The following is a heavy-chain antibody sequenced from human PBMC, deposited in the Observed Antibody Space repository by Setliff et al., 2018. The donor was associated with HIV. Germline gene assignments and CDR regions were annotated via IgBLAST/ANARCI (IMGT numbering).Heavy chain of an antibody. J-gene: IGHJ4*02. CDR2: ISAYNGNT. CDR1: GYTFTSYG. D-gene: IGHD1-1*01. Sequence: ASVKVSCKASGYTFTSYGISWVRQAPGQGLEWMGWISAYNGNTKYAQKLQGRVTMTTDTSTSTAYMELRSLRSDDTAVYYCARRARESTALHSDWNDVLFFDYWGQGTLVTVSS. V-gene: IGHV1-18*01. CDR3: ARRARESTALHSDWNDVLFFDY.